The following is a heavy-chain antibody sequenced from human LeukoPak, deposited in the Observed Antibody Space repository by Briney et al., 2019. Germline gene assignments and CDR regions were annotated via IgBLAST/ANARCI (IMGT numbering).Heavy chain of an antibody. Sequence: GASVKVSCKASGYTFTSYGISWVRQAPGQGLEWMGWISAYNGNTNYAQRLQGRVTMTTDTSTSTAYMELRSLRSDDTAVYYCARVRDSSAYLVRPAFDIWGQGTMVTVSS. CDR1: GYTFTSYG. V-gene: IGHV1-18*01. D-gene: IGHD3-22*01. CDR2: ISAYNGNT. CDR3: ARVRDSSAYLVRPAFDI. J-gene: IGHJ3*02.